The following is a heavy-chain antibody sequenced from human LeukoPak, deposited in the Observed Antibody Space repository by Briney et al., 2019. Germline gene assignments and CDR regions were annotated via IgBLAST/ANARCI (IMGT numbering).Heavy chain of an antibody. CDR2: IYYSGST. CDR3: ARGSLYYAFDY. D-gene: IGHD3-10*01. J-gene: IGHJ4*02. V-gene: IGHV4-30-4*08. Sequence: SWVRQAPGKGLEWIGYIYYSGSTYYNPSLKSRVTISVDTSKNQFSLKLSSVTAADTAVYYCARGSLYYAFDYWGQGTLVTVSS.